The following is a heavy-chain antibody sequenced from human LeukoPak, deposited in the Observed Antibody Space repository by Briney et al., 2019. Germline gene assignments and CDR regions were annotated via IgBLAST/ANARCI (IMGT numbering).Heavy chain of an antibody. J-gene: IGHJ4*02. CDR1: GGSISSSY. CDR3: ARSNSESYYRGYYFDY. V-gene: IGHV4-59*01. CDR2: ISHSGTT. D-gene: IGHD1-26*01. Sequence: SETLSLTCTVSGGSISSSYWSWIRQPPEKGLEWIGYISHSGTTNYNPSLKSRVTISVDTSMNQFSLKLSSVTAADTAVYYCARSNSESYYRGYYFDYWGQGTLVTVSS.